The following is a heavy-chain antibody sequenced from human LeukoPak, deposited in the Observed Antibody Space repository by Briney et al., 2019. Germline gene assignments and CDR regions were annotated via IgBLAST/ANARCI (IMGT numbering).Heavy chain of an antibody. J-gene: IGHJ5*02. CDR1: GYTFTSYD. CDR2: MNPNSGNT. Sequence: ASVKVSCKASGYTFTSYDINWVRQATGQGLEWMGWMNPNSGNTGYAQKFQGRVTITRNTSISTAYMELSSLRSEDTAVYYCARVHIVTTLNWFDPWGQGTLVTVSS. D-gene: IGHD5-12*01. CDR3: ARVHIVTTLNWFDP. V-gene: IGHV1-8*03.